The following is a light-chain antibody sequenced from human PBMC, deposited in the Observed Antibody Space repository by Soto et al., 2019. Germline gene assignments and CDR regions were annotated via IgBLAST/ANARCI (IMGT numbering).Light chain of an antibody. CDR1: SSDVGGYNY. J-gene: IGLJ1*01. V-gene: IGLV2-11*01. CDR3: CSYAGSYTFV. Sequence: QSVLTQPRSVSGSPGQSVTISCTGTSSDVGGYNYVSWYQQYPGKAPKVMIYDVKTRPSGVPDRFSGSKSGNTASPTISGLQAEDEADYYCCSYAGSYTFVFGTGTKVTVL. CDR2: DVK.